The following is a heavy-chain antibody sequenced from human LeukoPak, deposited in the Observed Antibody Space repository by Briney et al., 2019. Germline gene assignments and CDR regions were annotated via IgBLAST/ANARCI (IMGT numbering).Heavy chain of an antibody. J-gene: IGHJ5*02. CDR2: MYSTGST. D-gene: IGHD3-10*01. CDR1: GGSISSNNYY. V-gene: IGHV4-39*07. CDR3: ARGGSGSYCP. Sequence: SETLSLTCIVSGGSISSNNYYWGWIRQPPGKGLEWIGSMYSTGSTSYNPSLKSRVTISADTSKNEFSLKLSSVTAADTAVYYCARGGSGSYCPWGQGTLVTVSS.